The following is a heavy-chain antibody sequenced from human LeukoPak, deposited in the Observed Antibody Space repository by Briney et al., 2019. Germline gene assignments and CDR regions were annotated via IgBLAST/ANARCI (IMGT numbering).Heavy chain of an antibody. D-gene: IGHD3-10*01. CDR1: GGSLRSYY. CDR3: VRDYYDSGTAKGYFQH. Sequence: PWETLSLTSAVPGGSLRSYYWSWSPQPPGAGREWMCYIYYTMSINYNPSLKSRVTISLDSSTNPFSLNLNSLTTADTAVYYCVRDYYDSGTAKGYFQHWGQGTLVTVSS. CDR2: IYYTMSI. V-gene: IGHV4-59*01. J-gene: IGHJ1*01.